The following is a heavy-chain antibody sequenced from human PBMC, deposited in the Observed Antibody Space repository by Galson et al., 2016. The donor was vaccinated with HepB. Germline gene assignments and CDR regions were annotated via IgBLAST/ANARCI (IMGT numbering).Heavy chain of an antibody. Sequence: CAISGDSVSSNSANWHWIRQSPSRGLEWLGRTYYKSNWYYDYAVSVKSRITINPDTSKNQFSLQLNSVTPEDTAVYYCTRSSPFNTGTVEFWGQGTLVTVSS. V-gene: IGHV6-1*01. CDR3: TRSSPFNTGTVEF. J-gene: IGHJ4*02. CDR1: GDSVSSNSAN. CDR2: TYYKSNWYY. D-gene: IGHD1-26*01.